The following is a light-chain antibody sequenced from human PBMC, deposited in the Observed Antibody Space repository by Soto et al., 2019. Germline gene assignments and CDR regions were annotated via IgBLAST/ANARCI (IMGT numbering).Light chain of an antibody. Sequence: DIHMTRSPSSLSASVADIFTITCRSSQTMTNWLAWYQQKPGKAPRLLIYGASSLESWVPSSLSGSASGTEFTLTIGSMQSEDFATYYCQQYKSFWTFGHGTQVDIK. CDR3: QQYKSFWT. J-gene: IGKJ1*01. CDR1: QTMTNW. CDR2: GAS. V-gene: IGKV1-5*01.